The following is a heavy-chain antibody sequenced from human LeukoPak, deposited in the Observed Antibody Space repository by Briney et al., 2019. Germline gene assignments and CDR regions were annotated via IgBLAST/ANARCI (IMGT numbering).Heavy chain of an antibody. V-gene: IGHV3-21*01. D-gene: IGHD3-3*01. J-gene: IGHJ3*02. CDR2: ISSSSSYI. Sequence: PGGSLRLSCAASGFTFSSYSMNWVRQAPGKGLGWVSSISSSSSYIYYADSVKGRFTISRDNAKNSLYLQMNSLRAEDTAVYYCARDSTYYDFWSGYYNDAFDIWGQGTMVTVSS. CDR1: GFTFSSYS. CDR3: ARDSTYYDFWSGYYNDAFDI.